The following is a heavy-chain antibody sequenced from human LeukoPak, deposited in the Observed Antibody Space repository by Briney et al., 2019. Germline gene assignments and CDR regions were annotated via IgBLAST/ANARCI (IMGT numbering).Heavy chain of an antibody. D-gene: IGHD3-22*01. V-gene: IGHV4-59*01. J-gene: IGHJ6*03. CDR1: GGTISSYY. CDR2: IYYSGGT. CDR3: ARGHYYDSRGYYYYMDV. Sequence: SETLSLTCTVSGGTISSYYWSWIRQPPGKGLEWIGYIYYSGGTNYNPSLKSGVTISVDTSKNQFSLKLSSVTAADTAVYYCARGHYYDSRGYYYYMDVWGKGTTVTVSS.